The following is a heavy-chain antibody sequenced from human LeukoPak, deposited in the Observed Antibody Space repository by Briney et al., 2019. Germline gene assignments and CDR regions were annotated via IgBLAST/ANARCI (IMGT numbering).Heavy chain of an antibody. D-gene: IGHD3-10*01. CDR2: ISGSGGST. J-gene: IGHJ4*02. CDR3: ASTPYYYGSGSYYKYFDY. Sequence: PGGSLRLSCAASGFTFSSYAMSWVRQAPGKGLEWVSAISGSGGSTYYADSVKGRFTISRDNAKNSLYLQMNSLRAEDTAVYYCASTPYYYGSGSYYKYFDYWGQGTLVTVSS. CDR1: GFTFSSYA. V-gene: IGHV3-23*01.